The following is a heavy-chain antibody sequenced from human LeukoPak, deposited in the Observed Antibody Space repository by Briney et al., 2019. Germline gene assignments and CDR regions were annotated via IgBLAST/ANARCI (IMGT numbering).Heavy chain of an antibody. J-gene: IGHJ4*02. D-gene: IGHD3-9*01. CDR2: INPSGGST. CDR1: GYSFTSYY. V-gene: IGHV1-46*01. Sequence: ASVKVSCKASGYSFTSYYMHWVRQAPGQGLEWMGIINPSGGSTNYAQKFQGRVTITADESTSTAYMELSSLRSEDTAVYYCARSKDLRLDDIYYWGQGTLVTVSS. CDR3: ARSKDLRLDDIYY.